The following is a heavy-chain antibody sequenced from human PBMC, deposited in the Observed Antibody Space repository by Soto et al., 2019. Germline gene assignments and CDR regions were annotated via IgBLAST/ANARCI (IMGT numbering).Heavy chain of an antibody. V-gene: IGHV4-4*02. J-gene: IGHJ5*02. Sequence: SETLSLTCGVSGGTIRSPDWWTWVRQPPGKGLEWIGEIFQSGSTNYTPSLESRVTISVDKSKNQFSLTLTSVTAADTAVYFCARGRGRYSSGWSWFDPWGQGILVTVS. D-gene: IGHD6-19*01. CDR2: IFQSGST. CDR1: GGTIRSPDW. CDR3: ARGRGRYSSGWSWFDP.